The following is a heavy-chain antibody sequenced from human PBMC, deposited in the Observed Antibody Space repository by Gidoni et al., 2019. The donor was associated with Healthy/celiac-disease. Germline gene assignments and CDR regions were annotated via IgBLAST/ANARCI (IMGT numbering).Heavy chain of an antibody. J-gene: IGHJ4*02. D-gene: IGHD3-22*01. V-gene: IGHV4-38-2*02. Sequence: QVQLQESGPGLVKPSETLSLTCTVSGYSISRGYYWGWIRQPPVKGLEWIGSIYHSGSTYYHPSLKSRVTISVDTSKNQFSLKRSSVTAADTAVYYCARVLPARLSYYYDSSGGLDYWGQGTLVTVSS. CDR3: ARVLPARLSYYYDSSGGLDY. CDR2: IYHSGST. CDR1: GYSISRGYY.